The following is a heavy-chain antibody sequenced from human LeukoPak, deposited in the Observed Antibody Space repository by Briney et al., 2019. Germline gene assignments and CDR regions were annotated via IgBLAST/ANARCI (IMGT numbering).Heavy chain of an antibody. CDR2: TNPNSGGT. CDR1: GYTFTGYY. D-gene: IGHD2-2*01. V-gene: IGHV1-2*02. Sequence: ASVKVSCKASGYTFTGYYMHWVRQAPGQGLEWMGWTNPNSGGTNYAQKFQGRVTMTRDTSISTAYMELSRLRSDDTAVYYCARQNCSSTSCVLGDFDYWGQGTLVTVSS. CDR3: ARQNCSSTSCVLGDFDY. J-gene: IGHJ4*02.